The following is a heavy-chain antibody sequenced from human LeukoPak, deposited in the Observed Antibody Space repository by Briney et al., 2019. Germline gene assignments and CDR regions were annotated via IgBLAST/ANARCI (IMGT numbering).Heavy chain of an antibody. V-gene: IGHV3-30*02. Sequence: GGSLRLSCAASGFTFSSYGMHWVRQAPGKGLEWVAFIRYDGSNKYYADSVKGRFTISRDNSKNTLYLQMNSLRAGDTAVYYCAKGLPDTAMVTLYYFDYWGQGTLVTVSS. J-gene: IGHJ4*02. CDR3: AKGLPDTAMVTLYYFDY. CDR2: IRYDGSNK. D-gene: IGHD5-18*01. CDR1: GFTFSSYG.